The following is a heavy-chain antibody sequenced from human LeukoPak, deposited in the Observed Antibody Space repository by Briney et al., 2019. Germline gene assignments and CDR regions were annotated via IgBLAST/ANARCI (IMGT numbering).Heavy chain of an antibody. J-gene: IGHJ4*02. V-gene: IGHV3-64*01. CDR3: ARVLGSSWSPPLDY. Sequence: PGGSLRLSCAASGFTFSSYAMHWVRQAPGKGLEYVSAISSNGGSTYYANSVKGRFTISRDNSKNTLYLQMGSLRAEDMAVYYCARVLGSSWSPPLDYWGQGTLVTVSS. CDR1: GFTFSSYA. CDR2: ISSNGGST. D-gene: IGHD6-13*01.